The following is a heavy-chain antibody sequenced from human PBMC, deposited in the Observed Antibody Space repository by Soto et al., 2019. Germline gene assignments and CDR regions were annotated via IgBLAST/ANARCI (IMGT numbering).Heavy chain of an antibody. V-gene: IGHV3-33*01. CDR3: ARDLSSSYWDY. J-gene: IGHJ4*02. Sequence: QVQLVESGGGVVQPGRSLRLSCAASGFTFSNYGMHWVRQAPGKGLEWVAVVWHDGGSKYYADSVKGRFTISRDNSKNTMYLQMNELRAEDTAVYYCARDLSSSYWDYWGQGTLVTVSS. D-gene: IGHD2-8*02. CDR2: VWHDGGSK. CDR1: GFTFSNYG.